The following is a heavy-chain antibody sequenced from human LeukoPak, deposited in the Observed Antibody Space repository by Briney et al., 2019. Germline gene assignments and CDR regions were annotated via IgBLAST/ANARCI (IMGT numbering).Heavy chain of an antibody. V-gene: IGHV3-43*02. J-gene: IGHJ4*02. Sequence: GGSLRLSCAASGFTFDDYAMHWVRQAPGKGLEWVSLISGDGGSTYYADSVKGRFTISRDNSKNPLYLQMNSLRTEDTALYYCAKDIGHYYDSSGYLLDYWGQGTLVTVSS. D-gene: IGHD3-22*01. CDR2: ISGDGGST. CDR1: GFTFDDYA. CDR3: AKDIGHYYDSSGYLLDY.